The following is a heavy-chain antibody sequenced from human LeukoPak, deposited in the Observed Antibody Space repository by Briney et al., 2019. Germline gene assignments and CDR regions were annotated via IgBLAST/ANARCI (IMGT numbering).Heavy chain of an antibody. CDR2: INHSGST. CDR1: GGSFSGYY. D-gene: IGHD1-7*01. CDR3: ARGSGLELLGFDP. V-gene: IGHV4-34*01. J-gene: IGHJ5*02. Sequence: SETPSLTCAVYGGSFSGYYWSWIRQPPGKGLEWIGEINHSGSTNYNPSLKSRVTISVDTSKNQFSLKLSSVTAADTAVYYCARGSGLELLGFDPWGQETLVTVSS.